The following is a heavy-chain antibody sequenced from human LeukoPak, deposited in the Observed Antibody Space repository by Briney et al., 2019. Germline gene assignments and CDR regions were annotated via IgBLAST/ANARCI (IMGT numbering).Heavy chain of an antibody. J-gene: IGHJ4*02. CDR1: GGTFSSYA. CDR2: IIPIFGTA. D-gene: IGHD6-13*01. CDR3: ARGYMAAELDY. V-gene: IGHV1-69*05. Sequence: ASVKVSCKASGGTFSSYAISWVRQAPGQGREWMGRIIPIFGTANYAQKFQGRVTITTDESTSTAYMELSSLRSEDTAVYYCARGYMAAELDYWGQGTLVTVSS.